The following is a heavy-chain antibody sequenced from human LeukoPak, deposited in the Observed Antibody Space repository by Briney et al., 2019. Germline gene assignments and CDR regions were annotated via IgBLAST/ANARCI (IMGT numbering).Heavy chain of an antibody. CDR2: IPYDGSNK. CDR1: GFTFSAYA. Sequence: PGGSLRLSCAASGFTFSAYAMHWVRQAPGKGLEWVAVIPYDGSNKYYADSVKGRFTISGDKSKDTLYLQMKSLRPEDTAVYYCARGPGPIAGAKNPFDIWGQGTMVTVSS. D-gene: IGHD1-26*01. V-gene: IGHV3-30*01. J-gene: IGHJ3*02. CDR3: ARGPGPIAGAKNPFDI.